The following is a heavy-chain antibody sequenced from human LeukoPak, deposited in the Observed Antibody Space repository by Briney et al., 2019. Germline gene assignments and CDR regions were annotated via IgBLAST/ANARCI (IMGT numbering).Heavy chain of an antibody. CDR3: ARNPITMVRGVILAFGMDV. D-gene: IGHD3-10*01. J-gene: IGHJ6*02. Sequence: PSQTLSLTCTVSGGSISSGDYYWSWIRQPPEKGLEWIGYIYYSGSTYYNPSLKSRVTISVDTSKNQFSLKLSSVTAADTAVYYCARNPITMVRGVILAFGMDVWGQGTTVTVSS. CDR2: IYYSGST. CDR1: GGSISSGDYY. V-gene: IGHV4-30-4*01.